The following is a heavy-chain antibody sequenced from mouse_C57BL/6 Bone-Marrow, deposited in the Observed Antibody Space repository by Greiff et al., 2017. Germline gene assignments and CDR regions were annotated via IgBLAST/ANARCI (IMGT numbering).Heavy chain of an antibody. V-gene: IGHV1-81*01. CDR3: AFYGPYAMDY. D-gene: IGHD1-1*01. J-gene: IGHJ4*01. CDR1: GYTFTSYG. Sequence: QVQLKQSGAELARPGASVKLSCKASGYTFTSYGISWVKQRTGQGLEWIGEIYPRSGNTYYNAKFKGKATLTADKSSSPASMELRSLTSEDSAVYFCAFYGPYAMDYWGQGTSVTVSS. CDR2: IYPRSGNT.